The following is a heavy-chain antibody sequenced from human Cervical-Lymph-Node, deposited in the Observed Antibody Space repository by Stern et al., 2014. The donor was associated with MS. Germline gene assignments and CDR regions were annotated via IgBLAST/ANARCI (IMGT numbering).Heavy chain of an antibody. CDR2: IYPDDSDI. CDR3: ARPPPRRKWDDPNYGMDV. V-gene: IGHV5-51*03. D-gene: IGHD1-1*01. Sequence: EVQLVESGAEVKKPGESLKISCKGSGYTFTNNWIAWVRQMPGKGLEWMGIIYPDDSDIRYSPSSQGQVTISADKSISTASLQWSSRKAGDSAVYYCARPPPRRKWDDPNYGMDVWGQGTTVTVSS. J-gene: IGHJ6*02. CDR1: GYTFTNNW.